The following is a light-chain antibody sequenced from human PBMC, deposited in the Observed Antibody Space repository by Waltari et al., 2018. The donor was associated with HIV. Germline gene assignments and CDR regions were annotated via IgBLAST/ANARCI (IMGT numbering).Light chain of an antibody. CDR3: QAWDRSVV. V-gene: IGLV3-1*01. CDR2: QDS. CDR1: QLGDKF. J-gene: IGLJ2*01. Sequence: SYELTQPPSVSVSPGQTASITCSGDQLGDKFVCWYQPRPGQPPVLVMYQDSKRPSGIPERFSGSNSGNTATLTITGTQSMDEADYYCQAWDRSVVFGGGTKLTVL.